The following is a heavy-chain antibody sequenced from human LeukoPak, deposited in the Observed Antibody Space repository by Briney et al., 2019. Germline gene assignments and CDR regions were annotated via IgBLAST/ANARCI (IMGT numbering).Heavy chain of an antibody. CDR3: ARVMATMPLLDY. V-gene: IGHV3-33*01. Sequence: GRSLRLSCAASGFTFSSYGMHWVRQAPGKWLEWVAVIWYDGSNKYHAESVKGRFIISRDNSKNTLYLQMNSLRAEDTAVYYCARVMATMPLLDYWGQGTLVTVSS. D-gene: IGHD5-24*01. CDR2: IWYDGSNK. J-gene: IGHJ4*02. CDR1: GFTFSSYG.